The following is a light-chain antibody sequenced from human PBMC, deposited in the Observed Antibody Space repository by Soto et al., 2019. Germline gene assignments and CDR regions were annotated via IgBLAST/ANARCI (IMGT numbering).Light chain of an antibody. CDR1: SSDVGAYDY. J-gene: IGLJ3*02. Sequence: QSALTQPASVSGSPGQSITISCTGTSSDVGAYDYVSWYQHHPGKAPKLLIYEAFNRPSGVSDRFSGSKSGSTASLTISGLQAEDEGDYYCSSFTSTNTWVFGGGTKLTVL. V-gene: IGLV2-14*01. CDR2: EAF. CDR3: SSFTSTNTWV.